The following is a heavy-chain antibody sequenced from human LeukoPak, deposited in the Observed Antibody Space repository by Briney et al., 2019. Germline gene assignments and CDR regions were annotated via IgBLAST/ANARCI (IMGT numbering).Heavy chain of an antibody. V-gene: IGHV1-69*01. J-gene: IGHJ5*02. CDR1: GGTFSSYA. CDR2: IIPIFGTA. CDR3: AIGIPAAMAACWFDP. Sequence: SVKVSCKASGGTFSSYAISWVRQAPGQGLEWMGGIIPIFGTANYAQKFQGRVTITADESTSTAYMELSSLRSEDTAVYYCAIGIPAAMAACWFDPWGQGALVTVSS. D-gene: IGHD2-2*01.